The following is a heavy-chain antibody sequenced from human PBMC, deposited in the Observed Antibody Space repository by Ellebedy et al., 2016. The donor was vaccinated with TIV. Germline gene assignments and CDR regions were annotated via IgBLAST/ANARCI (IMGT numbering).Heavy chain of an antibody. D-gene: IGHD5-24*01. CDR2: ISSKRTYI. V-gene: IGHV3-21*01. Sequence: GGSLRLXCRASGFTFSDYSMNWVRQAPGKGLEWVSSISSKRTYIHYADSLKGRFTVSRDNTNNALYLQMNSLKTDDTAVYYCARDKGWLQPPRFDSWGQGTLVTVSS. J-gene: IGHJ4*02. CDR1: GFTFSDYS. CDR3: ARDKGWLQPPRFDS.